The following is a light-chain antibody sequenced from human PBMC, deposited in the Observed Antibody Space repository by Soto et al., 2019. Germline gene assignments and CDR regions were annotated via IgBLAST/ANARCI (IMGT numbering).Light chain of an antibody. J-gene: IGLJ1*01. V-gene: IGLV1-44*01. CDR3: AAWDERLNGVYV. Sequence: QSVLTQPPSASGTPGQRVTISCSGSSSNIGRNTVSWYQHLPGTAPKLLIFTDNQRPSGVPDRFSGSKSGTSASLVVSGLQSEDEADYYCAAWDERLNGVYVFGTGTKLTVL. CDR1: SSNIGRNT. CDR2: TDN.